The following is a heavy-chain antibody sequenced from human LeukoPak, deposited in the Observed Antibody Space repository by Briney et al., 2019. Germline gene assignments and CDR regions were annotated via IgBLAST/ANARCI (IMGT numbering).Heavy chain of an antibody. Sequence: GGSLRLSCAASGFTVSSNYMSWVRQAPGKGLEWVSVIYSGGSTYYADSVKGRFTISRDNSKNTLYLQMNSLRAEDTAVYYCARDRCGGDCFFDYWGQGTLVTVSS. J-gene: IGHJ4*02. D-gene: IGHD2-21*02. CDR1: GFTVSSNY. V-gene: IGHV3-66*02. CDR2: IYSGGST. CDR3: ARDRCGGDCFFDY.